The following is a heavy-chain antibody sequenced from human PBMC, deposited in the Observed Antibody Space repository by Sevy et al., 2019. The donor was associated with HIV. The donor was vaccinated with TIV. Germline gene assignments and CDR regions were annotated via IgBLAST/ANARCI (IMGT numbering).Heavy chain of an antibody. CDR3: ARAIYGDSSDAFDI. D-gene: IGHD4-17*01. J-gene: IGHJ3*02. V-gene: IGHV3-7*03. CDR1: GFTFSSYW. Sequence: GGSLRLSCAASGFTFSSYWMSWVRQAPGKGLEWVANIKQDGSEKYYVDSVKGRFTISRDNAKNSLYLQMNSLRAEDTAVYYCARAIYGDSSDAFDIWGQGTMVTVS. CDR2: IKQDGSEK.